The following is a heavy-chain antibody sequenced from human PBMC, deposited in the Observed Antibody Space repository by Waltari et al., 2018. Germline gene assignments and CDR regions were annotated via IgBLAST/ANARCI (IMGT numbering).Heavy chain of an antibody. CDR2: FDPEDGET. CDR1: GYTLPELS. D-gene: IGHD2-2*02. Sequence: QVQLVQSGAEVKKPGASVKVSCKVSGYTLPELSMHWVRQAPSKGLEWMGGFDPEDGETIYAQKFQGRVTMTEDTSTDTAYMELSSLRSEDTAVYYCATGRPKRYCSSTSCYREDLFDYWGQGTLVTVSS. V-gene: IGHV1-24*01. J-gene: IGHJ4*02. CDR3: ATGRPKRYCSSTSCYREDLFDY.